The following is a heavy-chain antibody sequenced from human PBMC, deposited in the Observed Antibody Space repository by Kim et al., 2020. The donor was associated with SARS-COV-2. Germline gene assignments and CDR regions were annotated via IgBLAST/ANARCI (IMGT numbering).Heavy chain of an antibody. J-gene: IGHJ4*02. CDR3: ARDGRPRLWFGEVGTDY. CDR1: GYTFTSYG. CDR2: ISAYNGNT. D-gene: IGHD3-10*01. Sequence: ASVKVSCKASGYTFTSYGISWVRQAPGQGLEWMGWISAYNGNTNYAQKLQGRVTMTTDTSTSTAYMELRSLRSDDTAVYYCARDGRPRLWFGEVGTDYWGQGTLVTVSS. V-gene: IGHV1-18*01.